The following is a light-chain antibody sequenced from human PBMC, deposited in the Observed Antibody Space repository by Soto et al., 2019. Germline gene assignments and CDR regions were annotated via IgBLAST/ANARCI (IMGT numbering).Light chain of an antibody. V-gene: IGLV2-23*01. CDR3: CSYAGTDTYV. J-gene: IGLJ1*01. Sequence: QSVLTQPASVSGSPGQSITISCTGTRSDVGSYSLVSWYQQHPGKAPKLMIYEGSKRPSGVSNRFSGSKSGNTASLTISGLQAEDEADYYCCSYAGTDTYVFGTGTKLTVL. CDR2: EGS. CDR1: RSDVGSYSL.